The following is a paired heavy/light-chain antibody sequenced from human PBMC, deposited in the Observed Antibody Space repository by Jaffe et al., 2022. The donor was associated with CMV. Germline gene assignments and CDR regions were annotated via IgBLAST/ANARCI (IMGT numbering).Light chain of an antibody. CDR1: HNVGSPY. V-gene: IGKV3-20*01. J-gene: IGKJ1*01. Sequence: EIVLTQSPGTLSLSQGERATLSCRTSHNVGSPYLAWYQQKPGQAPRLLIYGSSSRATGIPDRFSGGGSGTDFTLTISRLEPEDFAVYYCQQYGNSPWTFGQGTKVEIK. CDR2: GSS. CDR3: QQYGNSPWT.
Heavy chain of an antibody. V-gene: IGHV3-49*04. Sequence: EVQLVESGGALVQPGRSLRLSCTASGFTSGDYAMTWVRQAPGKGLDWVGFIRSKPYGGTTEYAASVKGRITISRDDSKSITYLHMSSLKTDDTAVYYCSRGSYHDFWSGPMDVWGKGTTVTVSS. CDR2: IRSKPYGGTT. CDR3: SRGSYHDFWSGPMDV. CDR1: GFTSGDYA. D-gene: IGHD3-3*01. J-gene: IGHJ6*04.